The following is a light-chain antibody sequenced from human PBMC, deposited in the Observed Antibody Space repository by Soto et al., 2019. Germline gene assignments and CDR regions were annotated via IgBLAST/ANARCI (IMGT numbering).Light chain of an antibody. V-gene: IGKV4-1*01. CDR1: ETFLYNSNNKNH. CDR3: QQYYSIPFT. CDR2: GAS. Sequence: DFVMTQAPYSLAVSLGERATINCKSSETFLYNSNNKNHLGWFQQKPGHPPKLLIYGASTRASGVPDRFSGSGSGTDFTLTISSLQAEDVAVYYCQQYYSIPFTFGQGTRLEI. J-gene: IGKJ5*01.